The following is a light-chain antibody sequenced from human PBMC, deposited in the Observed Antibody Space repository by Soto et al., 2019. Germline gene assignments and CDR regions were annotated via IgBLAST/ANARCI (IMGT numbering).Light chain of an antibody. CDR3: QQANTFALT. CDR1: QYIGSA. CDR2: DAS. J-gene: IGKJ4*01. Sequence: EVVLTQSPATLSVSPGDRATLSCRASQYIGSAVAWYHQRSGQAPRLLIFDASVRVPTTPARFSGGVSGTEFTLTISSLESEDFATYYCQQANTFALTFGGGTKVDI. V-gene: IGKV3-15*01.